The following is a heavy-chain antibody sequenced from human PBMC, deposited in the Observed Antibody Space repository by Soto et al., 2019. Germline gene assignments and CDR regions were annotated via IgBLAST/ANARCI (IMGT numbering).Heavy chain of an antibody. Sequence: EVQLVESGGGLVQPGGSLRLSCAASGFTFSSYDMNWVRQAPGMGLEWVSYITSSGSLIYYADSVRGRFTVSRDNAKNSLYLQMNSLRAEDTGVYYCPRTMYSNRGWFDPWGQGTLVTVSS. CDR3: PRTMYSNRGWFDP. D-gene: IGHD6-13*01. V-gene: IGHV3-48*03. CDR2: ITSSGSLI. J-gene: IGHJ5*02. CDR1: GFTFSSYD.